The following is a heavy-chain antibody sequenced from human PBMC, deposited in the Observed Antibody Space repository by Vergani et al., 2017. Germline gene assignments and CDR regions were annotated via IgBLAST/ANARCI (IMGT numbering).Heavy chain of an antibody. D-gene: IGHD3-3*01. CDR1: GFTFGDYA. J-gene: IGHJ3*02. Sequence: EVQLVESGGGLVQPGRSLRLSCAASGFTFGDYAMDWVRQAPGKGLEWVSGINWNSGSIGYADSVKGRFTISRDNAKNSLYLQMNSLRVEDTALCYCAKVRIKRFLEWFGAFDIWGQGTMVTVSS. V-gene: IGHV3-9*01. CDR2: INWNSGSI. CDR3: AKVRIKRFLEWFGAFDI.